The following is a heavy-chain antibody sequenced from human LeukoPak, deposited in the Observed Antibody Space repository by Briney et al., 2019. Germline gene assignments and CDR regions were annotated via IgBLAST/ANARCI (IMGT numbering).Heavy chain of an antibody. D-gene: IGHD3-10*01. V-gene: IGHV1-8*01. J-gene: IGHJ4*02. CDR2: MNPNSGNT. CDR1: GYTCSSYD. Sequence: GASVKDSCKASGYTCSSYDINWVRQATGQGLEGMGWMNPNSGNTGYSQKFQGRVTMTRKTSKSTAYMELSSLRSEDTAVYFCARGMIGIGMVRGVIGVFDYWGRGTLVTVSS. CDR3: ARGMIGIGMVRGVIGVFDY.